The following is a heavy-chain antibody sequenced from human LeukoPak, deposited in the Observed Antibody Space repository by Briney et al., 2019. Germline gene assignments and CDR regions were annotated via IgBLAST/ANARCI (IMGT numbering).Heavy chain of an antibody. V-gene: IGHV4-39*01. Sequence: WVRQPPGKGLEWIGSIYYSGSTYYNPSLKSRVTISVDTSKNQFSLKLSSVTAADTAVYYCARRPVPAGIAAAGGAFDIWGQGTMVTVSS. D-gene: IGHD6-13*01. CDR2: IYYSGST. CDR3: ARRPVPAGIAAAGGAFDI. J-gene: IGHJ3*02.